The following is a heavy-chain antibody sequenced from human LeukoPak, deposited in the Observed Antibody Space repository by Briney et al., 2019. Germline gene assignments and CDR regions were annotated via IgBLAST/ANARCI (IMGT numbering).Heavy chain of an antibody. CDR1: GGSMSSYY. V-gene: IGHV4-59*01. CDR2: IYYRGST. J-gene: IGHJ4*02. Sequence: KTSETLSLTCTVSGGSMSSYYWSWIRQPPGKALEWIGHIYYRGSTNYNPSLKSRVTISGDTSKNQFSLKLSSVTAADTAVYYCARVGSYYYVDYWGQGTLVTVSS. CDR3: ARVGSYYYVDY. D-gene: IGHD3-10*01.